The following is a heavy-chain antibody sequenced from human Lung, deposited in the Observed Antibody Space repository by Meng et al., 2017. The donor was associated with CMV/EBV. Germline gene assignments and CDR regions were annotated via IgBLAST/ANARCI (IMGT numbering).Heavy chain of an antibody. J-gene: IGHJ4*02. CDR1: GFTFSTYW. CDR3: ATSSSGFFDN. Sequence: ESXKISCAASGFTFSTYWMSWVRQAPGRGLEWVANINQGGSEKYYVASVMGRFTDSRDNAKNSLYLQMNSLRAEDTAIYYCATSSSGFFDNWGQGALVTVSS. CDR2: INQGGSEK. D-gene: IGHD3-22*01. V-gene: IGHV3-7*01.